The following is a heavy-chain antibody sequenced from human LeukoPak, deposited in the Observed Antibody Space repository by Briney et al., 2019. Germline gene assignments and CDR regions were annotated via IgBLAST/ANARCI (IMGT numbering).Heavy chain of an antibody. V-gene: IGHV3-7*01. CDR2: IKEDAGEK. D-gene: IGHD3-10*01. J-gene: IGHJ3*02. Sequence: GGSLRLSCAASGFNFRGDWMSWVRQAPGKGLESVAIIKEDAGEKYYVESVRGRFTISRDNAKNSLYLQMNNLRDEDTAVYYCVRDGRSGERTAFNIWGQGTKVTVSS. CDR1: GFNFRGDW. CDR3: VRDGRSGERTAFNI.